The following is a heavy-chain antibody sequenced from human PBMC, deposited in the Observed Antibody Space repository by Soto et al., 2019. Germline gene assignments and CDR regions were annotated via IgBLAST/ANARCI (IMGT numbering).Heavy chain of an antibody. CDR3: ARLDRSTAKIGV. J-gene: IGHJ6*02. D-gene: IGHD3-22*01. CDR1: GDSVSSGASH. V-gene: IGHV4-61*08. Sequence: QVQLQESGPGLLKPSETLSLTCTLSGDSVSSGASHWTWIRQSPGKGLELIGYIHHNATADCNPSLKSRVSISVDTSKNQVSLKRTSATIADTAVYYCARLDRSTAKIGVWGQGTTVTVSS. CDR2: IHHNATA.